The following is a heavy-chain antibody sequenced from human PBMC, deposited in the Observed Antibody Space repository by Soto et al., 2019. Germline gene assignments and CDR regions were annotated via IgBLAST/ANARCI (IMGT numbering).Heavy chain of an antibody. CDR2: IIPIFGTA. J-gene: IGHJ4*02. Sequence: ASVKVSCTASGGTFSSYSISWVLQAPGQGLEWMGGIIPIFGTANYAQKFQGRVTITADESTSTAYMELSSLRSEDTAVYYCARANYYDSSGYYDYWGQGTLVTVSS. CDR3: ARANYYDSSGYYDY. V-gene: IGHV1-69*13. D-gene: IGHD3-22*01. CDR1: GGTFSSYS.